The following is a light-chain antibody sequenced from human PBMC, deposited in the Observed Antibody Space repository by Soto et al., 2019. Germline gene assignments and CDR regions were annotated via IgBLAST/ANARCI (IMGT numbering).Light chain of an antibody. CDR3: SSYTGSSTPYV. CDR2: EVS. J-gene: IGLJ1*01. V-gene: IGLV2-14*01. CDR1: NSDVGGYDY. Sequence: QSVLTQPASVSGSPGQSITISCTGTNSDVGGYDYVSWYQQHPGKAPKLMIFEVSNRPSGVSTRFSGSKSGNTASLTISGLQAEDEADYYCSSYTGSSTPYVFGTGTRSPS.